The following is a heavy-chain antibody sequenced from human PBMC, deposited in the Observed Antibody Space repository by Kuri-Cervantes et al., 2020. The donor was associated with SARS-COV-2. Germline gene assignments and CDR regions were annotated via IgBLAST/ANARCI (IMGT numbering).Heavy chain of an antibody. CDR3: AGSSGWYTYYYYGMDV. CDR2: IYCSGST. Sequence: SETLSLTCTVSGGSISSYYWSWIRQPPGKGLEWIGYIYCSGSTNYNPSLKSRVTISVDTSKNQFSLKLSSVTAADTAVYYCAGSSGWYTYYYYGMDVWGQGTTVTVSS. D-gene: IGHD6-19*01. V-gene: IGHV4-59*01. J-gene: IGHJ6*02. CDR1: GGSISSYY.